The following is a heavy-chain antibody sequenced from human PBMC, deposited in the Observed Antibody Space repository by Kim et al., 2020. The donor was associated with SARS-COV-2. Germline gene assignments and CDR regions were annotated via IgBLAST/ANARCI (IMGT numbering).Heavy chain of an antibody. V-gene: IGHV4-4*07. CDR3: ARGPHYDFWSGYYPRPYYYYYGMDV. CDR2: IYTSGST. J-gene: IGHJ6*02. D-gene: IGHD3-3*01. CDR1: GGSISSYY. Sequence: SETLSLTCTVSGGSISSYYWSWIRQPAGKGLEWIGRIYTSGSTNYNPSLKSRVTMSVDTSKNQFSLKLSSVTAADTAVYYCARGPHYDFWSGYYPRPYYYYYGMDVCGQGTTGTVSS.